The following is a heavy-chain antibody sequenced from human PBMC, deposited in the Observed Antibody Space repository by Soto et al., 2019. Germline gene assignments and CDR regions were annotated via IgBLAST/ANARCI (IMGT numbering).Heavy chain of an antibody. CDR3: ATYSRIPYYDSSAPFDH. V-gene: IGHV3-30*03. J-gene: IGHJ4*02. CDR2: ISYDGSIK. Sequence: PGGSLRLSCAASGFTFSSYGMHWVRQSPGKGLEWVAVISYDGSIKYYADSVKGRFTISRDNTKNTLYLNMNSLSAEDTAVYYCATYSRIPYYDSSAPFDHWGQGTLVTVSS. CDR1: GFTFSSYG. D-gene: IGHD3-22*01.